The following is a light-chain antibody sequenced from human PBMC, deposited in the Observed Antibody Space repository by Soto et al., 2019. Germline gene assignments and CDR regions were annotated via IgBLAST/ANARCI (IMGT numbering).Light chain of an antibody. CDR3: QQYNNWPRT. Sequence: EIVMTQSPATLFVSPGERATLSCRASQSVSSNLAWYQQKPGQAPRLLIYGASTRATGIPARFSGSGSGTAFTLTISSLQSEDFVVYYCQQYNNWPRTFGQGTKVEIK. CDR2: GAS. CDR1: QSVSSN. V-gene: IGKV3-15*01. J-gene: IGKJ1*01.